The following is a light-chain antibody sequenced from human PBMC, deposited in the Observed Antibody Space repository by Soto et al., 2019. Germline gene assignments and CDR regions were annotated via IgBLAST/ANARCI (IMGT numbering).Light chain of an antibody. CDR1: QSIFSKSDNKNY. CDR3: QQYYSTPNT. CDR2: WAS. V-gene: IGKV4-1*01. J-gene: IGKJ2*01. Sequence: DIVMTQSPDSLAVSLGERATINCKSSQSIFSKSDNKNYLAWYQQKPGQPPKLLIYWASTRVSGVPDRFSGSVSWTDFTLTISSLQAEDVALYYCQQYYSTPNTVGQGTKLESK.